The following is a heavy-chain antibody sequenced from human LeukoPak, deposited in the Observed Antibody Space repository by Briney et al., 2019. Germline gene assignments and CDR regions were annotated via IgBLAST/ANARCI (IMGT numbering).Heavy chain of an antibody. CDR2: ISGSGGST. CDR3: AKSQRVLWSTYYFDY. CDR1: GFTFSSYA. Sequence: GGSLRLSCAASGFTFSSYAMSWVRQAPGKGLEWVSAISGSGGSTYYADSVKGRFTISRDNSKNTLYLQMNSLRAEDTAVYYCAKSQRVLWSTYYFDYWGQGTLVTVSS. D-gene: IGHD3-3*01. V-gene: IGHV3-23*01. J-gene: IGHJ4*02.